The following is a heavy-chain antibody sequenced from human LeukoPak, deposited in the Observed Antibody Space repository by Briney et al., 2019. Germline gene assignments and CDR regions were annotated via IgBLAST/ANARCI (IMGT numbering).Heavy chain of an antibody. CDR1: GGSFSGYY. Sequence: PSGTVSLTCAVYGGSFSGYYWSWIRQPPGKGLEWIGEINYSGSTNYNPSLKSRVTISVDTSKNQFSLKLSSVTAADTAVYYCARHRRSWGHVDTPMFDYWGQGTLDTVPS. D-gene: IGHD5-18*01. J-gene: IGHJ4*02. CDR3: ARHRRSWGHVDTPMFDY. V-gene: IGHV4-34*01. CDR2: INYSGST.